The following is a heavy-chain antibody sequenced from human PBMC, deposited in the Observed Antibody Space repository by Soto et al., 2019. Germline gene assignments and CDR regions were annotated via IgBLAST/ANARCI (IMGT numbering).Heavy chain of an antibody. V-gene: IGHV4-59*08. Sequence: QVQLQESGPGLVKPSETLSLTCTVSDDSSSSYKWSWIRQPPGRRLEWIGYIDSNGGTSYNPSLQSRVTISIDTSTKQCSLKLSSVTAADTAVYYCVRQGFGRLHGLVDGWGQGTTVTVSS. CDR2: IDSNGGT. CDR1: DDSSSSYK. CDR3: VRQGFGRLHGLVDG. D-gene: IGHD3-10*01. J-gene: IGHJ6*02.